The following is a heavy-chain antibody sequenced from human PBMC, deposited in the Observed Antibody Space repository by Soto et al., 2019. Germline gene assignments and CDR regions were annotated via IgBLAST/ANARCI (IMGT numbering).Heavy chain of an antibody. CDR3: ARVTPTSHIVRGASFDY. Sequence: SQSMSLTCTVSAGFLSRGGYYWNRIRQHPGKGLEGIGYIYYSGSTYYNPSLKSRVTISVDKSKHQFSLKLSSVTAADTAVYYCARVTPTSHIVRGASFDYWGQGTLVTVSS. V-gene: IGHV4-31*03. CDR1: AGFLSRGGYY. J-gene: IGHJ4*02. D-gene: IGHD3-10*01. CDR2: IYYSGST.